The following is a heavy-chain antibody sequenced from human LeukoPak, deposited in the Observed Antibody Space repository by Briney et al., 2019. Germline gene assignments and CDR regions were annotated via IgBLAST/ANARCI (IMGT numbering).Heavy chain of an antibody. CDR3: ASFYGSGSYYNFLFDD. J-gene: IGHJ4*02. D-gene: IGHD3-10*01. Sequence: GGSLRLSCAASGFTFTSYWMTWVRQAPGKGLEWVATIKNDGSERYYVDSVKGRFTTSRDNAKNSLYLHMNSLRADDTAVYYCASFYGSGSYYNFLFDDWGQGTLVIVSS. CDR1: GFTFTSYW. V-gene: IGHV3-7*01. CDR2: IKNDGSER.